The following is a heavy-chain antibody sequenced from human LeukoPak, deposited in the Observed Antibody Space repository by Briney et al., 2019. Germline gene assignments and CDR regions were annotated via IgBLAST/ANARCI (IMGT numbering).Heavy chain of an antibody. V-gene: IGHV1-2*02. J-gene: IGHJ4*02. CDR1: GYTFTGYY. CDR3: AREEEMATISEDY. Sequence: ASVKVSCKASGYTFTGYYMHWVRQAPGQGLEWMGWINPNSGGTNYAQKVQGRVTMTRDTSISTAYMELSRLRSDDTAVYYCAREEEMATISEDYWGQGTLVTVSS. D-gene: IGHD5-24*01. CDR2: INPNSGGT.